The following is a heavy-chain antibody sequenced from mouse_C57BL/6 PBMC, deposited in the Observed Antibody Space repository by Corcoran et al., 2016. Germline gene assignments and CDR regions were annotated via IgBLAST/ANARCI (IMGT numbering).Heavy chain of an antibody. CDR2: INTYSGVP. CDR1: GYTFTTYG. V-gene: IGHV9-3*01. Sequence: QIQLVQSGPELKKPGETVKNSCKASGYTFTTYGMSWVKQAPGKGLKWMGWINTYSGVPTYADDFKGRFAFSLETSASTAYLQINNLKNEDTATYFCARNYGSTYWYFDVWGTGTTVTVSS. CDR3: ARNYGSTYWYFDV. D-gene: IGHD1-1*01. J-gene: IGHJ1*03.